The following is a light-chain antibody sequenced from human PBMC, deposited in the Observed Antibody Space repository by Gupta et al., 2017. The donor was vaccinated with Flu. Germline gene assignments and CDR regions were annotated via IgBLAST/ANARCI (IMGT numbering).Light chain of an antibody. Sequence: QSGLTQPASVSGSPGQSITISCTGTSSDVGGYNYVSWYQHHPGKAPKLMIYEVINRPSGVSKRFSGSKSGNTASLHISGLQAEDEADYYCSSYTSSNSLEFGGGTKLTVL. J-gene: IGLJ3*02. CDR1: SSDVGGYNY. CDR2: EVI. CDR3: SSYTSSNSLE. V-gene: IGLV2-14*01.